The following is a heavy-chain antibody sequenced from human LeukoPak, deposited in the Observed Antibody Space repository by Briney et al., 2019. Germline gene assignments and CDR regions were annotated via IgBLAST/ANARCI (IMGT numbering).Heavy chain of an antibody. CDR2: VYYSGST. J-gene: IGHJ4*02. CDR3: ARTRDDTSGYLSIDY. Sequence: GSLRLSCAASGFTFSSYWMSWIRQPPGKGLEWIGYVYYSGSTNYNPSLKSRVTISIHTSKKQFSLKLTSVTAADTALYYCARTRDDTSGYLSIDYWGQGTLVTVSS. CDR1: GFTFSSYW. D-gene: IGHD3-22*01. V-gene: IGHV4-59*01.